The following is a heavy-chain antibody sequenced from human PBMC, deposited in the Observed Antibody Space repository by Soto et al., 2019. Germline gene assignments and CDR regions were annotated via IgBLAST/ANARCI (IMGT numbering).Heavy chain of an antibody. CDR2: ISSSSSYI. V-gene: IGHV3-21*01. CDR1: GFTFSSYS. Sequence: GGSLRLSCAASGFTFSSYSMNWVRQAPGKGLEWVSSISSSSSYIYYADSVKGRFTISRDNAKNSLYLQMNSLRAEDTAVYYCARDRQKSSRYYDHDAFDIWGQGTMVTVSS. CDR3: ARDRQKSSRYYDHDAFDI. J-gene: IGHJ3*02. D-gene: IGHD3-22*01.